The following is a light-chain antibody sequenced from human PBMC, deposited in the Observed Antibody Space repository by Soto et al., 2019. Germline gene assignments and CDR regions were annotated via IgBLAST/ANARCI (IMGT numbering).Light chain of an antibody. CDR1: SSDVGAYNS. CDR3: SSYTSSSTYL. V-gene: IGLV2-14*03. CDR2: EVS. Sequence: QSVLTQPASVSGSPGQSITISCTGTSSDVGAYNSVSWYQQHPDKAPKLMIYEVSYRPSGVSNRFSGSKSDNTASLTISGLHTEDDADYYCSSYTSSSTYLFGTGTKVTVL. J-gene: IGLJ1*01.